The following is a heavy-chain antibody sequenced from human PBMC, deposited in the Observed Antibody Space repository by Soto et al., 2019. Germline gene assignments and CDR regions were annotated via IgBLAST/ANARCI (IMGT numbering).Heavy chain of an antibody. CDR1: GFTFSSYA. Sequence: EVQLLESGGGLVQPGGSLRLSCAASGFTFSSYAMSWVRQAPGKGLEWVSAISGSGGSTYYADSVKGRFTISRDNSKNTLYLQMNSLRAEDTAVYYCAKGGIITIFGVVTHFDYWGQGTLVTVSS. CDR3: AKGGIITIFGVVTHFDY. V-gene: IGHV3-23*01. CDR2: ISGSGGST. D-gene: IGHD3-3*01. J-gene: IGHJ4*02.